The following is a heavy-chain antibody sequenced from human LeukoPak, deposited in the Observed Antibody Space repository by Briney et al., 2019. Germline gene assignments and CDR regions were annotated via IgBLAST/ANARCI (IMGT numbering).Heavy chain of an antibody. J-gene: IGHJ4*02. CDR2: ISSRSSYI. D-gene: IGHD3-22*01. CDR1: GFTFSDYS. CDR3: ARSPFRDSSGYYYGLGDY. V-gene: IGHV3-21*01. Sequence: GGSLRLSCAASGFTFSDYSVNWVRQAPGKGLEWVSSISSRSSYIHYADSVKGRFTISRDNAKNSLYLQMNSLRAEDTAVYYCARSPFRDSSGYYYGLGDYWGQGTLVTVSS.